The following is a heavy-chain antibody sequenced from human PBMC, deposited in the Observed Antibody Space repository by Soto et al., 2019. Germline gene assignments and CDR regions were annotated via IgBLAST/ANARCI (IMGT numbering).Heavy chain of an antibody. J-gene: IGHJ6*02. CDR1: GFTFRTYT. Sequence: GGSLRLSCAASGFTFRTYTMRWVRQAPGKGLEWVSSVSGSGSATYYADSVRGRFTISRDNSRNTLFLQLNSLRAEDTARYFCARPLGSSSSESYGMDVWGQGTTVTVSS. D-gene: IGHD6-6*01. CDR3: ARPLGSSSSESYGMDV. V-gene: IGHV3-23*01. CDR2: VSGSGSAT.